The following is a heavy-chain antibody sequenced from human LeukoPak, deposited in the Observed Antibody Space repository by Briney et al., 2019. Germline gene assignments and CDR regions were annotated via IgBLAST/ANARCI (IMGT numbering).Heavy chain of an antibody. CDR3: ARVYYSSSYDYWYFDL. V-gene: IGHV4-39*07. CDR1: GGSISSGSFY. D-gene: IGHD6-13*01. J-gene: IGHJ2*01. CDR2: IYYSGST. Sequence: SETLSLTCTVSGGSISSGSFYWGWIRQPPGKGLEWIGTIYYSGSTFYNPSLKSRVTVSVDKSKNQFSLKLSSVTAADTAVYYCARVYYSSSYDYWYFDLWGRGTLVTVSS.